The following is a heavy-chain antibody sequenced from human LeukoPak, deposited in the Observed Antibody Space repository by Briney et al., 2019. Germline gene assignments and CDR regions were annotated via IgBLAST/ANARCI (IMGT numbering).Heavy chain of an antibody. CDR1: GFSLSKVW. CDR3: TTVDYGDLTPAASSDY. CDR2: IKNKTDGGTT. J-gene: IGHJ4*02. D-gene: IGHD4-17*01. V-gene: IGHV3-15*01. Sequence: GGSLRLSCTASGFSLSKVWMSWVRQAPGQGLEWVGHIKNKTDGGTTEYVAPVRGRFTISRDDSGDTLYLQMNSLKIEDTAVYYCTTVDYGDLTPAASSDYWGQGTLVTVSS.